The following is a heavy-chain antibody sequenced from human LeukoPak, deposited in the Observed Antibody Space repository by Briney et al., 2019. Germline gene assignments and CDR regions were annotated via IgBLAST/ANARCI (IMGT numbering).Heavy chain of an antibody. J-gene: IGHJ4*02. D-gene: IGHD1-14*01. V-gene: IGHV3-74*01. CDR1: GCTFSSYW. CDR3: ARSNQADDY. Sequence: GGSLRLSCAASGCTFSSYWMHWVRQVPGKGLVWVARINPGGSSITYADSVKGRFTTSRDNAKNTLYLQMDSLRAEDTGVYYCARSNQADDYWGQGTLVAVSS. CDR2: INPGGSSI.